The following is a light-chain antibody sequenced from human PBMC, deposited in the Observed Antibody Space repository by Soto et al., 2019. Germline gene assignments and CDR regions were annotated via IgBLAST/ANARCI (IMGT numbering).Light chain of an antibody. CDR1: PSVSNS. CDR2: DAS. Sequence: EIVLTQSPGTLSLFPGERATLSCRASPSVSNSLAWYQHKPGQAPRLLIYDASNRATGVPTRFSGSGSGTDFTLTISSLEPEDFAVYYCQQRNKWPPVTFGGGTKVDIK. CDR3: QQRNKWPPVT. V-gene: IGKV3-11*01. J-gene: IGKJ4*01.